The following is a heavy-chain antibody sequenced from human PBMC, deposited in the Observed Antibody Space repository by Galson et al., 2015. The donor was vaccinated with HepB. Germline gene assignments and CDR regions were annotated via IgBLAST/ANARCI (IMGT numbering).Heavy chain of an antibody. V-gene: IGHV1-18*04. J-gene: IGHJ6*02. CDR1: GYTFTSYG. D-gene: IGHD3-10*01. Sequence: SVKVSCKASGYTFTSYGISWVRQAPGQGLEWMGWISAYNGNTNYAQKLQGRVTMTTDTSTSTAYMELRSLRSDDTAVYYCAREVSITMVRGVIIPSQYYYGMDVWGQGTTVTVSS. CDR2: ISAYNGNT. CDR3: AREVSITMVRGVIIPSQYYYGMDV.